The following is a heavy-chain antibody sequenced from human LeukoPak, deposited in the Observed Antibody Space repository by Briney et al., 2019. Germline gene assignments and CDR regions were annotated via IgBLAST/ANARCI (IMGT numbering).Heavy chain of an antibody. J-gene: IGHJ4*02. V-gene: IGHV3-9*01. D-gene: IGHD2-15*01. CDR2: ISWNSGSV. Sequence: PGRSLRLSCAASGFTFDDYAMHWVRQAPGKGLEWVSGISWNSGSVGYADSVKGRFTISRDNAKNSLYLQMNSLRAEDTALYYCAKSALGGVVVTFDYWGQGTLVTVSS. CDR3: AKSALGGVVVTFDY. CDR1: GFTFDDYA.